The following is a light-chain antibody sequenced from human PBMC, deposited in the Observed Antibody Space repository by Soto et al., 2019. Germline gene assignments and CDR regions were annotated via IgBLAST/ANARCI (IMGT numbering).Light chain of an antibody. V-gene: IGLV8-61*01. CDR2: STD. CDR3: VLFMGSGIWV. J-gene: IGLJ3*02. CDR1: SASVSTTYY. Sequence: QTVVTQEPSLSVSPGGTVTLTCGLKSASVSTTYYPSWYQQTPGQAPRTLIYSTDTRSSGVPDRFSGSILGNKAALTITGSQAEDESDYYSVLFMGSGIWVFGGGPKVTVL.